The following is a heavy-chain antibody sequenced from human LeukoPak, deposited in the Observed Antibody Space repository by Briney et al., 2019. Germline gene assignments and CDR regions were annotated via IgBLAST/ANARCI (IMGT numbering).Heavy chain of an antibody. CDR1: GFTFSSYA. J-gene: IGHJ4*02. CDR3: ARDKPTIKGDY. Sequence: PGGSLRLSCAASGFTFSSYAMHWVRQAPGKGLEWVAVISYDGSNKHYADSVKGRFTISRDNSKNTLYLQMNSLRAEDTAVYYCARDKPTIKGDYWGQGTLVTVSS. CDR2: ISYDGSNK. V-gene: IGHV3-30*04. D-gene: IGHD5-12*01.